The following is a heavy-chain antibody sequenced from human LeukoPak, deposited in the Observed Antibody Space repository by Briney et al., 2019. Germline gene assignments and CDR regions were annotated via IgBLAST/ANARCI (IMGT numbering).Heavy chain of an antibody. CDR2: IYYSGST. D-gene: IGHD2-15*01. Sequence: SETLSLTCTVSGGSISSGGYYWSWLRQHPGKGLEWIGYIYYSGSTYYNPSLKGRVTISVDTSKNQFSLKLSSVTAADTAVYYCARVVVVVAATHYFDYWGQGTLVTVSS. V-gene: IGHV4-31*03. J-gene: IGHJ4*02. CDR1: GGSISSGGYY. CDR3: ARVVVVVAATHYFDY.